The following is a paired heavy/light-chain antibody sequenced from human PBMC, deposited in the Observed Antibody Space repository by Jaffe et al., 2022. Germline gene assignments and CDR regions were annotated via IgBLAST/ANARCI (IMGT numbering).Heavy chain of an antibody. Sequence: QVQLQESGPGLVKPSGTLSLTCAVSGGSISSSNWWSWVRQPPGKGLEWIGEIYHSGSTNYNPSLKSRVTISVDKSKNQFSLKLSSVTAADTAVYYCARDKDTAMVKDTEYYYYYMDVWGKGTTVTVSS. CDR2: IYHSGST. CDR1: GGSISSSNW. D-gene: IGHD5-18*01. CDR3: ARDKDTAMVKDTEYYYYYMDV. J-gene: IGHJ6*03. V-gene: IGHV4-4*02.
Light chain of an antibody. CDR3: QQYDNLPKT. J-gene: IGKJ4*01. Sequence: DIQMTQSPSSLSASVGDRVTITCQASQDISNYLNWYQQKPGKAPKLLIYDASNLETGVPSRFSGSGSGTDFTFTISSLQPEDIATYYCQQYDNLPKTFGGGTKVEIK. V-gene: IGKV1-33*01. CDR1: QDISNY. CDR2: DAS.